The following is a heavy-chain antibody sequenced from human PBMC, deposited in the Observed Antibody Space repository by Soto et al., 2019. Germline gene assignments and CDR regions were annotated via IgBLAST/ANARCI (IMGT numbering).Heavy chain of an antibody. D-gene: IGHD6-19*01. CDR3: ARDPTVEYSSGWYYFDY. CDR1: GYTFTSYA. V-gene: IGHV1-18*01. J-gene: IGHJ4*02. Sequence: ASVKVSCKASGYTFTSYAMHWVRQAPGQRLEWMGWISAYNGNTNYAQKLQGRVTMTTDTSTSTAYMELRSLRSDDTAVYYCARDPTVEYSSGWYYFDYWGQGTLVTVSS. CDR2: ISAYNGNT.